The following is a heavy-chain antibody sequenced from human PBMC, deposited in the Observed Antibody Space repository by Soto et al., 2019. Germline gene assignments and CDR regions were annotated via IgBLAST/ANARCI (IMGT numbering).Heavy chain of an antibody. J-gene: IGHJ1*01. CDR3: ARETSWAYFQH. CDR2: ISAYNGNI. Sequence: ASVKVSCTASGYTFTNYGFSWVRQAPGQGLEWMGWISAYNGNIEYAQKFQGRVTMTTETSTSTAYMELRSLRSDDTAVYYCARETSWAYFQHWGQGTLVTVSS. D-gene: IGHD2-2*01. V-gene: IGHV1-18*01. CDR1: GYTFTNYG.